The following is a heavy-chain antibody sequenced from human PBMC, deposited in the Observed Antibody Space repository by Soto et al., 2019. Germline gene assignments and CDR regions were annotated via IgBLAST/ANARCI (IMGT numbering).Heavy chain of an antibody. Sequence: QVQLQESGPGLVKPSGTLSLTCAVSGGSISSSNWWSWVRQPPGKGLEWIGAIYHSGSTNYNPSPNSRVTISVDRTKHHFSLKLCSVSAADTAVYLGARGTLSGYHAADDAFDIWGQGTMVTVSS. CDR2: IYHSGST. J-gene: IGHJ3*02. D-gene: IGHD3-22*01. CDR1: GGSISSSNW. CDR3: ARGTLSGYHAADDAFDI. V-gene: IGHV4-4*02.